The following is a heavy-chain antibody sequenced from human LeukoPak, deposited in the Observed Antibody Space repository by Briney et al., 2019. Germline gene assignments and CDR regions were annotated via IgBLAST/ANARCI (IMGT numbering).Heavy chain of an antibody. CDR1: GGSISSFY. J-gene: IGHJ5*02. CDR2: IYYSGNT. Sequence: PSETLSLTCTVSGGSISSFYWNWIRQPPGKGLEWIGYIYYSGNTNNNPSLKSRVTISIDTSKNQFSLKLSSVTAADTAVYYCARERRVRGVHSNWFDPWGQGTLVTVSS. D-gene: IGHD3-10*01. V-gene: IGHV4-59*01. CDR3: ARERRVRGVHSNWFDP.